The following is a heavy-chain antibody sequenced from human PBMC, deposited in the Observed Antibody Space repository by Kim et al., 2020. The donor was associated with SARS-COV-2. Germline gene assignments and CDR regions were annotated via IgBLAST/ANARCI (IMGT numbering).Heavy chain of an antibody. V-gene: IGHV3-23*01. CDR2: ST. D-gene: IGHD3-22*01. J-gene: IGHJ4*02. Sequence: STNSADSGKGRFTNSGDNSKNTLYLQMNSLRAEDTAVYYCAKEGHYYDLLWGQGTLVTVSS. CDR3: AKEGHYYDLL.